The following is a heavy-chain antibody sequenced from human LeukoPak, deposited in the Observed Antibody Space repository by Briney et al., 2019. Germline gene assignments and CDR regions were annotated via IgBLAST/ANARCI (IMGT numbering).Heavy chain of an antibody. CDR1: GGSISSYY. J-gene: IGHJ4*02. CDR3: ARHVNSGTYPLDY. V-gene: IGHV4-59*08. Sequence: MPSETLSLTCTVSGGSISSYYWSWIRQPPGKGLEWIGYIRYSGSTNYNPSLKSRVTISVDTSKNQFSLKLSSVTAADTAVYYCARHVNSGTYPLDYWGQGTLVTVSA. D-gene: IGHD1-26*01. CDR2: IRYSGST.